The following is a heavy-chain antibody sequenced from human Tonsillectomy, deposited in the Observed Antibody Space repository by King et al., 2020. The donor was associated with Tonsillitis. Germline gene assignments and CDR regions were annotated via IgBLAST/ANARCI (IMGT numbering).Heavy chain of an antibody. D-gene: IGHD3-22*01. CDR2: IYPGDSDT. J-gene: IGHJ4*02. CDR3: ARGEVGYYYDSSGEYYFDY. CDR1: GYSFTSYW. Sequence: VQLVESGAEVKKPGESLKISCKGSGYSFTSYWIGWVRQMPGKGLEWIGIIYPGDSDTRYSPSFQGQVTISADKSISTAYLQWSSLKASDTAMYYCARGEVGYYYDSSGEYYFDYWGRGTLVTVSS. V-gene: IGHV5-51*01.